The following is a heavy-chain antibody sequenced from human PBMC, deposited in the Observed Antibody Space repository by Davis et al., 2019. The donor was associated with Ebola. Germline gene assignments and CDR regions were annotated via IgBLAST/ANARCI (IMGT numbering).Heavy chain of an antibody. CDR2: IRSKGFGGTT. CDR1: GFTFSGSA. D-gene: IGHD4-23*01. J-gene: IGHJ4*02. CDR3: TRRGTVVTPDY. V-gene: IGHV3-49*04. Sequence: GGSPRLSCAASGFTFSGSAMHWVRQGPGKGLEWVGFIRSKGFGGTTEYAASVKGRFTISRDDSKGIAYLQMNSLTTEDTAVYYCTRRGTVVTPDYWGQGTLVTVSS.